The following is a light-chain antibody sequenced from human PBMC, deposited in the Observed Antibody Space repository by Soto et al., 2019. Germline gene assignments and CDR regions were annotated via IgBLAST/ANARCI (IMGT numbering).Light chain of an antibody. V-gene: IGLV2-14*01. CDR1: SSDIGDYNF. J-gene: IGLJ1*01. Sequence: SVLTQPASVSGSPGQSITISCTGTSSDIGDYNFVSWYQQHPGKAPKLMIFEVRDRPSGISSRFSGSKSGNTASLTISGLQTEDEADYYCSSFSISSTLSVFGTGTKVTV. CDR3: SSFSISSTLSV. CDR2: EVR.